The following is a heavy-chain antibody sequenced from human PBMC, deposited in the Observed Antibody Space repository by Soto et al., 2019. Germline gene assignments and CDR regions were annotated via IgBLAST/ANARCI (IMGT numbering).Heavy chain of an antibody. CDR3: ARRRVKTTVTTAGGAFDI. D-gene: IGHD4-17*01. CDR1: GGSISSSSYY. Sequence: SETLSLTCTVSGGSISSSSYYWGWIRQPPGKGLEWIGSIYYSGSTYYNPSLKSRVTISVDTSKNQFSLKLSSVTAADTAVYYCARRRVKTTVTTAGGAFDIWGQGTMVTVSS. J-gene: IGHJ3*02. CDR2: IYYSGST. V-gene: IGHV4-39*01.